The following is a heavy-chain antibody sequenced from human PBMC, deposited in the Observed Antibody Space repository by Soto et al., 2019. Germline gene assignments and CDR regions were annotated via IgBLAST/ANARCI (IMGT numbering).Heavy chain of an antibody. CDR2: IIPILGIA. CDR1: GGTFSSYT. CDR3: ARERGFGGYDSYYFDY. V-gene: IGHV1-69*04. Sequence: GASVKVSCKASGGTFSSYTISWVRQAPGQGLEWMGRIIPILGIANYAQKFQGRVTITADKSTSTAYMELSSLRSEDTAVYYCARERGFGGYDSYYFDYWGQGTLVTVSS. J-gene: IGHJ4*02. D-gene: IGHD5-12*01.